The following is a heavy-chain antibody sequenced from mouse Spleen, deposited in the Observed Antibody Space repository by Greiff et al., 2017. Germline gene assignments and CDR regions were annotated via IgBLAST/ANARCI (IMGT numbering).Heavy chain of an antibody. CDR1: GFSLTSYG. Sequence: QVQLQQSGPGLVQPSQSLSITCTVSGFSLTSYGVHWVRQSPGKGLEWLGVIWRGGSTDYNAAFMSRLSITKDNSKSQVFFKMNSLQADDTAIYYCAKKGDYDEGVFAYWGQGTLVTVSA. J-gene: IGHJ3*01. CDR3: AKKGDYDEGVFAY. CDR2: IWRGGST. D-gene: IGHD2-4*01. V-gene: IGHV2-5*01.